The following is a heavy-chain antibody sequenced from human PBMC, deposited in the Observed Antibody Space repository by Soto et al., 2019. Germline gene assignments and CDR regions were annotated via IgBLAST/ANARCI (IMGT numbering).Heavy chain of an antibody. D-gene: IGHD4-17*01. Sequence: PSETLSLTCTVSGGSISSSSYYWGWIRQPPGKGLEWIGYIYYSGSTNYNPSLKSRVTISVDTSKNQFSLKLSSVTAADTAVYYCARDAGYGDYLEYYYYGMDVWGQGTTVTVSS. CDR3: ARDAGYGDYLEYYYYGMDV. J-gene: IGHJ6*02. CDR2: IYYSGST. V-gene: IGHV4-61*01. CDR1: GGSISSSSYY.